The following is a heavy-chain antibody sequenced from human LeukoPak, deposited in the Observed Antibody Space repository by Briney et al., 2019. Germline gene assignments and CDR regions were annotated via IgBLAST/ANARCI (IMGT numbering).Heavy chain of an antibody. V-gene: IGHV5-51*01. D-gene: IGHD5-18*01. CDR2: IYPGDSDT. J-gene: IGHJ4*02. CDR3: ARHEDTAMAHFDY. CDR1: GYSFTSYW. Sequence: GESLKISCKGSGYSFTSYWIVWVRQMPGKGLEWMGIIYPGDSDTRYSPSFQGQVTLSADKSISTAYLQWSSLKASDTAMYYCARHEDTAMAHFDYWGQGTLVTVSS.